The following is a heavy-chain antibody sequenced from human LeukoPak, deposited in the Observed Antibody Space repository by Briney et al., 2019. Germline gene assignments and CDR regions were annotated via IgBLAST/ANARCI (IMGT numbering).Heavy chain of an antibody. D-gene: IGHD6-6*01. CDR3: ARARPHYFDY. CDR2: ISYDGSNE. J-gene: IGHJ4*02. Sequence: GGSLRLSCAASGFTFSSYVMHWVRQAPGKGLEWVAIISYDGSNEYYADSVKGRFTISRDNAKNSLYLQMNSLRAEDTAVYYCARARPHYFDYWGQGTLVTVSS. V-gene: IGHV3-30*04. CDR1: GFTFSSYV.